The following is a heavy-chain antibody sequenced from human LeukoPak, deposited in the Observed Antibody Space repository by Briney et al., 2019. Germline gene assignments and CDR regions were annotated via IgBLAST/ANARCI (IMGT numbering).Heavy chain of an antibody. D-gene: IGHD6-19*01. CDR3: AKDGPSSGWSRGDFDY. J-gene: IGHJ4*02. CDR2: ISGSGGST. Sequence: GGSLRLSCAASGFTFSSYAMSWVRQAPGKGLEWVSSISGSGGSTYYADSVKGRFSTSRDNSKNTLYLQMNSLRADDTAVYYCAKDGPSSGWSRGDFDYWGQGSLVTVSS. V-gene: IGHV3-23*01. CDR1: GFTFSSYA.